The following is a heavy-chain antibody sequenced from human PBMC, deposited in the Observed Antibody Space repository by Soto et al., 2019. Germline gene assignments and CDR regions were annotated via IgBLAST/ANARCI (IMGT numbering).Heavy chain of an antibody. CDR1: GGSVNSHYYH. J-gene: IGHJ6*04. CDR2: TFCIRTT. CDR3: ARERWHSSGRAGMDV. D-gene: IGHD6-19*01. V-gene: IGHV4-61*01. Sequence: SETLSLTCTVSGGSVNSHYYHWMWIRQPPWKALEGIVYTFCIRTTNYHSSQQSRVSLSISTYKYQSSMKLHSTSTAATAVYYCARERWHSSGRAGMDVWGKGXTVTV.